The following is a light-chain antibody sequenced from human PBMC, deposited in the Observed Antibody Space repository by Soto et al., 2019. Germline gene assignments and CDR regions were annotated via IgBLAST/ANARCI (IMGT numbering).Light chain of an antibody. CDR1: QSVSSSY. CDR2: DTS. V-gene: IGKV3D-20*01. CDR3: QQYGSSPST. Sequence: IVLTQSPATLSLSPGETATLSCGASQSVSSSYVAWYQHKPGLAPRLLIHDTSSRAIGIPDRLSGSESGTNFTLTISRLEPEDVGMYYCQQYGSSPSTFGPGTRLDMK. J-gene: IGKJ3*01.